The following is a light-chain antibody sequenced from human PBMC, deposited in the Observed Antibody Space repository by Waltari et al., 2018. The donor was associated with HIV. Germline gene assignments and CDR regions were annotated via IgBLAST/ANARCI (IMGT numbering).Light chain of an antibody. Sequence: EIVLTQSPGTLSLPSGERAPLSCRASQSVGSTYLAWYQQKPGQAPRLLMYGTSSRATGTPDRFSGSGSGTDFTLTISRLEPEDVAVYYCQQYGSSPLTFGGGTKVEIK. V-gene: IGKV3-20*01. J-gene: IGKJ4*01. CDR3: QQYGSSPLT. CDR1: QSVGSTY. CDR2: GTS.